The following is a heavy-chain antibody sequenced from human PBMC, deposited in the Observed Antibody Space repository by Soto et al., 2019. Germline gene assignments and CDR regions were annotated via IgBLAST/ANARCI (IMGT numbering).Heavy chain of an antibody. D-gene: IGHD3-10*01. V-gene: IGHV4-34*01. J-gene: IGHJ5*02. Sequence: SETLSLTCDVYGGSFSGYSWCWIRQSPGEGLEWIGEVNHSGSTNYNPSLKSRVTISVDTSKNQSSLKLSSVTAADTAVYYCARGRYYGSGTRPYWFDPWGQGALVT. CDR3: ARGRYYGSGTRPYWFDP. CDR1: GGSFSGYS. CDR2: VNHSGST.